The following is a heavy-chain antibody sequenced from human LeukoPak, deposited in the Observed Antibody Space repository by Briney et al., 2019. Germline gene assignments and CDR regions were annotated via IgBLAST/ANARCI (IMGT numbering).Heavy chain of an antibody. CDR3: ARAVDTRLFDY. V-gene: IGHV4-59*01. CDR1: GSSISSYC. J-gene: IGHJ4*02. Sequence: SSETLSLTCTVSGSSISSYCWSWIRQPPGKGLEWIGYIYYSGSTNYNPSLKSRVTISVDTSKNQFSLKLSSVTAADTAVYYCARAVDTRLFDYWGQGTLVTVSS. CDR2: IYYSGST. D-gene: IGHD5-18*01.